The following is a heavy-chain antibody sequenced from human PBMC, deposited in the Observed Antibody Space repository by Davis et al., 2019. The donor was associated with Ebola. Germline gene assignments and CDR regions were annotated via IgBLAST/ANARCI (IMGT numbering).Heavy chain of an antibody. V-gene: IGHV3-7*03. CDR1: GFTVSSNY. CDR3: ARDLRPGV. J-gene: IGHJ4*02. Sequence: GESLKISCAASGFTVSSNYMSWVRQAPGKGLEWVANIKQDGSEKYYVDSVKGRFTISRDNAKNSLYLQMNSLRAEDTAVYYCARDLRPGVGGQGTLVTVSS. CDR2: IKQDGSEK.